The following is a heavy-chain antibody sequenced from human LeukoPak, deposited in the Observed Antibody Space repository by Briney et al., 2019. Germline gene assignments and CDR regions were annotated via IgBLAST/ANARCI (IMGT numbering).Heavy chain of an antibody. CDR3: AREETDSSGWH. CDR1: GFTFSSYN. V-gene: IGHV3-21*01. D-gene: IGHD6-19*01. J-gene: IGHJ4*02. CDR2: ISSSSSYI. Sequence: GGSLRLSCAASGFTFSSYNMNWVRQAPGKGLEWVSSISSSSSYIYYADSVKGRFTISRDNAKNSLYLQMNSLRVEDTAIYYCAREETDSSGWHWGQGTLVTVSS.